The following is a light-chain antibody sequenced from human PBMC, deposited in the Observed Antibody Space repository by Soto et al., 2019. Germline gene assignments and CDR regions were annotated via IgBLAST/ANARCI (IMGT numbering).Light chain of an antibody. CDR3: QSYDSSLSVSYV. CDR1: SSNIGAGYD. CDR2: GNK. J-gene: IGLJ1*01. V-gene: IGLV1-40*01. Sequence: QSVLTQPPSVSLAPGQRVTISCTGSSSNIGAGYDVHWYQQRPGTAPKLLIYGNKDRPSGVPDRFSGSKSGTSAPLAITGLQAEDEADYYCQSYDSSLSVSYVFGTGTKVTVL.